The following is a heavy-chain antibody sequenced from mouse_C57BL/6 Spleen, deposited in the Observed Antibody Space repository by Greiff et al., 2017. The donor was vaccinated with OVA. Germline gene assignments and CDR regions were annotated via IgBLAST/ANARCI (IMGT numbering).Heavy chain of an antibody. D-gene: IGHD1-1*01. J-gene: IGHJ4*01. Sequence: VQLQQPGAELVMPGASVKLSCKASGYTFTSYWMHWVKQRPGQGLEWIGEIDPSDSYTNYNQKFKGKSTLTVDKSSSTAYMQLSSLTSEDSAVYYCARSRAYGSSHYYAMDYWGQGTSVTVSS. CDR3: ARSRAYGSSHYYAMDY. V-gene: IGHV1-69*01. CDR2: IDPSDSYT. CDR1: GYTFTSYW.